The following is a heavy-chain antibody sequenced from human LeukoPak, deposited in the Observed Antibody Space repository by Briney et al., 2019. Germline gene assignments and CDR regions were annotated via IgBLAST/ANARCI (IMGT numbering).Heavy chain of an antibody. J-gene: IGHJ4*02. V-gene: IGHV3-23*01. D-gene: IGHD6-19*01. CDR2: ISGSGGST. CDR1: GFTFSTYA. CDR3: AKDLSEQWLAL. Sequence: GGSLRLSCAASGFTFSTYAMSWVRQAPGKGVGWVSTISGSGGSTYYADSVKGRFTISRDNSKNTLYLQMNSLRAEDTAVYYCAKDLSEQWLALWGQGTLVTVSS.